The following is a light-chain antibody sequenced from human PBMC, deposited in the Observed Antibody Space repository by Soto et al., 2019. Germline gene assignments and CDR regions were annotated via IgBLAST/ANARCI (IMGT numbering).Light chain of an antibody. CDR2: GAS. V-gene: IGKV3-15*01. CDR3: QQYDNWPPWT. CDR1: QSVTSK. J-gene: IGKJ1*01. Sequence: EIVMTQSPATVSVSPGERATLSCRASQSVTSKLAWYQQKPGQAPRLLIYGASTRATGIPARFSGSGSGTEFSLTISSLQSEDFAVYYCQQYDNWPPWTFGQGTKEEIK.